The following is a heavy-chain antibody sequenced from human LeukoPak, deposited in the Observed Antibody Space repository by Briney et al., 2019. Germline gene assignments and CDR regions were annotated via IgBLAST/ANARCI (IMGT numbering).Heavy chain of an antibody. Sequence: GGSLRLSCAASGFALSSHWMTWVRQVPGRGPEWVANVNRDGSETYYLDSVKGRFTISKDNAKNSLYLQMNSLRAEDTAVYYCARDSAVLRYFDWSPGGMDVWGQGTTVTVSS. J-gene: IGHJ6*02. D-gene: IGHD3-9*01. CDR1: GFALSSHW. CDR2: VNRDGSET. V-gene: IGHV3-7*03. CDR3: ARDSAVLRYFDWSPGGMDV.